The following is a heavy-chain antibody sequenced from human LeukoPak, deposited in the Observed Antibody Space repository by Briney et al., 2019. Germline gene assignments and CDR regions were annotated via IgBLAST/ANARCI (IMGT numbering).Heavy chain of an antibody. CDR1: QFTFSDYY. Sequence: GGSLRLSCAASQFTFSDYYMSWIRQAPGKGLEWVSYISTSGGTIHYGDSVKGRFTISRDNAKNSLYLQMNSLQVEDTAVYYCARFLYYYDSSPLDYWGQGTLVTVSS. CDR2: ISTSGGTI. CDR3: ARFLYYYDSSPLDY. V-gene: IGHV3-11*01. D-gene: IGHD3-22*01. J-gene: IGHJ4*02.